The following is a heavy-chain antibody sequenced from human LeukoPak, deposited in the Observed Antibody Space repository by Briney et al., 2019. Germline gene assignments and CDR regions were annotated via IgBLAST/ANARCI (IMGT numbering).Heavy chain of an antibody. V-gene: IGHV4-39*01. D-gene: IGHD6-19*01. CDR3: ATSTTGWSPVDN. J-gene: IGHJ4*02. CDR1: GGSISSSGYY. CDR2: IYYSGST. Sequence: SETLSLTCTVSGGSISSSGYYWGWIRQPRGQGLEWIGTIYYSGSTFYNSSLKSRVTISVDTSKNRFSLRLTSVTAADAAVYYCATSTTGWSPVDNWGQGTLVTVSS.